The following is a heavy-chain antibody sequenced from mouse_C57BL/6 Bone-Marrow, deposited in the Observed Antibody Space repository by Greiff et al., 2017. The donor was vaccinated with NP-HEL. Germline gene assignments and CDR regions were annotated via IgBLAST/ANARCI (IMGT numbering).Heavy chain of an antibody. J-gene: IGHJ3*01. Sequence: EVQRVESGGDLVKPGGSLKLSCAASGFTFSSYGMSWVRQTPDKRLEWVATISSGGSYTYYPDSVKGRFTISRDNAKNTLYLQMSSLKSEDTAMYYCARHSHYYGSSTGFAYWGQGTLVTVSA. D-gene: IGHD1-1*01. CDR1: GFTFSSYG. CDR2: ISSGGSYT. CDR3: ARHSHYYGSSTGFAY. V-gene: IGHV5-6*01.